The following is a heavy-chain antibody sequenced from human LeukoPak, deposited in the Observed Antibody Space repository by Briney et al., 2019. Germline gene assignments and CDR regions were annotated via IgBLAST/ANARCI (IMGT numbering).Heavy chain of an antibody. D-gene: IGHD5-12*01. CDR2: INRDGSEK. V-gene: IGHV3-7*01. J-gene: IGHJ6*04. CDR3: ARGRGVGV. Sequence: GGSLRLSCAASGFTFTDYWMTWVRQAPGKGLEWVANINRDGSEKYYVDSVKGRFTISRDNAKNSLYLRMNSLRAEDTAVFYCARGRGVGVWGKGTTVTVSS. CDR1: GFTFTDYW.